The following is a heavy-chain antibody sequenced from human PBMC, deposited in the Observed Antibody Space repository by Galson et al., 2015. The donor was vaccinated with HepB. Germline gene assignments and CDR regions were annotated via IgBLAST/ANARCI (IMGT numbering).Heavy chain of an antibody. D-gene: IGHD3-10*01. CDR2: IYYSGST. Sequence: LSLTCTVSGGSISPNYWSWFRQPPGKGLEWIGYIYYSGSTNYNPSLKSRVTISVDTSRNQFTLNVNAVTAADSAIYYCARRFGLGGHFGSGSLWFDFWGQGTLVTVSS. CDR3: ARRFGLGGHFGSGSLWFDF. J-gene: IGHJ4*02. V-gene: IGHV4-59*08. CDR1: GGSISPNY.